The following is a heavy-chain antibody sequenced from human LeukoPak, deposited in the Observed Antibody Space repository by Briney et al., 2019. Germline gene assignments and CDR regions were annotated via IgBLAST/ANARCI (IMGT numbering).Heavy chain of an antibody. Sequence: GGSLRLXCAASGFTFSSYAMSWVRQAPGKGLEWVSAISGSGGSTYYADSVKGRFTISRDNSKNTLYLQMNSLRAEDTAVYYCAKGDDSSGYYYVTGVDYWGQGTLVTVSS. CDR2: ISGSGGST. D-gene: IGHD3-22*01. J-gene: IGHJ4*02. CDR1: GFTFSSYA. V-gene: IGHV3-23*01. CDR3: AKGDDSSGYYYVTGVDY.